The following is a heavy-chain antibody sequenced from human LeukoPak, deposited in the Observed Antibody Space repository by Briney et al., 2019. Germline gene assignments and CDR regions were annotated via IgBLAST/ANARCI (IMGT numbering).Heavy chain of an antibody. CDR2: INHSGST. V-gene: IGHV4-34*01. J-gene: IGHJ4*02. Sequence: SETLSLTCAVYGGSFSGYYWSWIRQPPGKGLEWIGEINHSGSTNYNPSLKSRVTISVDTSKNQFSLKLGSVTAADTAVYYCARERDDTVTTIDYWGQGTLVTVSS. D-gene: IGHD4-17*01. CDR1: GGSFSGYY. CDR3: ARERDDTVTTIDY.